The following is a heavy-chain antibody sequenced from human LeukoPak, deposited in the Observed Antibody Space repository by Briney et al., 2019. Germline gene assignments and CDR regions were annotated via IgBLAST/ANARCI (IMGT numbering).Heavy chain of an antibody. CDR3: ARGSRVVPAAKTRYMDV. Sequence: KTSETLSLTCAVYGGSFSGYYWSWIRQPPGKGLEWIGEINHSGSTNYNPSLKSRVTISVDTSKNQFSLKLSSVTAAGTAVYYCARGSRVVPAAKTRYMDVWGKGTTVTVSS. CDR1: GGSFSGYY. CDR2: INHSGST. J-gene: IGHJ6*03. D-gene: IGHD2-2*01. V-gene: IGHV4-34*01.